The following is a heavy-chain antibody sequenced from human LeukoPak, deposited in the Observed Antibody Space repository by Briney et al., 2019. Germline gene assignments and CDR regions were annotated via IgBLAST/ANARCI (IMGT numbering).Heavy chain of an antibody. J-gene: IGHJ4*02. D-gene: IGHD2-2*01. CDR3: ASEPNYCSSTSCYEYY. Sequence: SVKVSCKASGGTFSSYAISWVRQAPGQGLEWMGGIIPIFGTANYAQKFQGRVTITTDESTSTAYMELSSLRSEDTAVYYCASEPNYCSSTSCYEYYWGQGTLVTVSS. CDR2: IIPIFGTA. CDR1: GGTFSSYA. V-gene: IGHV1-69*05.